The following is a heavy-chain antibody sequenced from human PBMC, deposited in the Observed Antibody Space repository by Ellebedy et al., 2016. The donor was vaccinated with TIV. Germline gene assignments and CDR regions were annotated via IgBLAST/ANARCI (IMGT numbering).Heavy chain of an antibody. CDR3: ARVVSSSWYDDY. V-gene: IGHV3-74*01. J-gene: IGHJ4*02. D-gene: IGHD6-13*01. CDR2: ITSDGSST. Sequence: PGGSLRLSCAASGFTLRSYWMHWVRQAPGKGLVWVSRITSDGSSTSYADSVKGRFTISRDNAKNTLYLQMNSLRAEDTAVYYFARVVSSSWYDDYWGQGTLVTVSS. CDR1: GFTLRSYW.